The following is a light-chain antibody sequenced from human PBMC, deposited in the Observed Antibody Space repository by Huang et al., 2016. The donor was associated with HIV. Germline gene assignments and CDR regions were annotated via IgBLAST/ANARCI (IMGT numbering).Light chain of an antibody. J-gene: IGKJ4*01. CDR1: QSISIY. CDR3: QQRST. V-gene: IGKV3-11*01. CDR2: EAS. Sequence: EIVLTQSPATLSLSPGDRATLSCRASQSISIYLAWYQQKPGQAPRLLIYEASNRATGVPARCSGSGSATDFTLTISSLEPEDFAVYYCQQRSTFGGGTKVEIK.